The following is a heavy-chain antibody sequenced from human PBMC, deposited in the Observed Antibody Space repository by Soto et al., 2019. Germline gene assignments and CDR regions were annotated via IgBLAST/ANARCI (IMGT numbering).Heavy chain of an antibody. Sequence: TSETLSLTCAVSGGSISSGGYSWSWIRQPPGKGLEWIGYIYHSGSTYYNPSLKSRVTISVDRSKNQFSLKLSSVTAADTAVYYCAIHGGGNYYDSSAIQLYNWFDPWGQGTLVTVSS. V-gene: IGHV4-30-2*01. CDR2: IYHSGST. D-gene: IGHD3-22*01. J-gene: IGHJ5*02. CDR3: AIHGGGNYYDSSAIQLYNWFDP. CDR1: GGSISSGGYS.